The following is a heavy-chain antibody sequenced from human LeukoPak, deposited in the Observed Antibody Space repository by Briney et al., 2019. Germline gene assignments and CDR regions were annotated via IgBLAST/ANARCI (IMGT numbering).Heavy chain of an antibody. J-gene: IGHJ5*02. CDR1: GYTFTSYY. V-gene: IGHV1-46*01. CDR3: ARDYYDILTGRRRFDP. CDR2: INPSGGST. Sequence: ASVKVSCKASGYTFTSYYMHWVRQAPGQGLEWMGIINPSGGSTSYAQKFQGRVTMTRDMSTSTVYMELSSLRSEDTAVYYCARDYYDILTGRRRFDPWGQGTLVTVSP. D-gene: IGHD3-9*01.